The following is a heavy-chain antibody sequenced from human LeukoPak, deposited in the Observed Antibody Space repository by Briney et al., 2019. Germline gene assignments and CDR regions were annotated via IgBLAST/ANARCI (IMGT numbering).Heavy chain of an antibody. Sequence: ASVKVSCKTSGYPFRNYDINWVRQAPGQGLEWMGWINPNSGGTNYAQKFQGRVTMTRDTSISTAYMELSSLRSEDTAVYYCARGYYYDSSGPAAGADAFDIWGQGTMVTVSS. D-gene: IGHD3-22*01. J-gene: IGHJ3*02. V-gene: IGHV1-2*02. CDR2: INPNSGGT. CDR3: ARGYYYDSSGPAAGADAFDI. CDR1: GYPFRNYD.